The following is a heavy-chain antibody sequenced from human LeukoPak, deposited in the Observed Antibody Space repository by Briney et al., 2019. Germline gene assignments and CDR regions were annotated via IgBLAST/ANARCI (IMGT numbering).Heavy chain of an antibody. CDR1: GFTFDDYA. CDR3: AKSEIVLYYYYGMDV. D-gene: IGHD2/OR15-2a*01. V-gene: IGHV3-43*02. CDR2: ISGDSGST. Sequence: GGSLRLSCAASGFTFDDYAMHWVRQAPGKGLEWVSLISGDSGSTYYADSVKGRFTISRDNSKNSLYLQMNSLRTEDTALYYCAKSEIVLYYYYGMDVWGQGTTVTVSS. J-gene: IGHJ6*02.